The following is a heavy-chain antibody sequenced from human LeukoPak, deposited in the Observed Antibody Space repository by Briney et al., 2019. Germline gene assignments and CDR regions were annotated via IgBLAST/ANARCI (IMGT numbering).Heavy chain of an antibody. J-gene: IGHJ6*02. CDR2: ISGSGGST. Sequence: SGGSLRLSCAASGFTFSSYAMSWVRQAPGRGLEWVSAISGSGGSTYYADSVKGRFTISRDNSKSTLYLQMNSLRAEDTAVYYCAKDGHSSGWYRYYYYYGMDVWGQGTTVTVSS. CDR1: GFTFSSYA. V-gene: IGHV3-23*01. CDR3: AKDGHSSGWYRYYYYYGMDV. D-gene: IGHD6-19*01.